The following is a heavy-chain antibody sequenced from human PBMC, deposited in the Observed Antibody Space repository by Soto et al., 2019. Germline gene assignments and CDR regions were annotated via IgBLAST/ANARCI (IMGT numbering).Heavy chain of an antibody. CDR1: GFTFSRVS. D-gene: IGHD3-10*01. Sequence: GGSLRLSCEASGFTFSRVSMNWVRQVPGKGLEWVASISSASSETWYADSVKGRFIISRDNSKNTLYLQMNSLRVGDTAVYYCARDQFYGSASSNYIYQYYYGMDVWGQGTTVTVSS. CDR2: ISSASSET. CDR3: ARDQFYGSASSNYIYQYYYGMDV. J-gene: IGHJ6*02. V-gene: IGHV3-21*04.